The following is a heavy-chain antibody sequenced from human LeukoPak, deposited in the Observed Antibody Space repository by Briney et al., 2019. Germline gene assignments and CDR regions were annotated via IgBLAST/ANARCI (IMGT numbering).Heavy chain of an antibody. D-gene: IGHD3-10*01. CDR2: IWYDGSNK. CDR1: GLTFSSYG. CDR3: ARDRFADEGYDY. Sequence: GGSLTLSCALSGLTFSSYGMHWVRHAPGEGREWVAVIWYDGSNKYYADSVKGRFTISRNNSKNTLYLQMNSLRAEDTAVYYCARDRFADEGYDYWGQGTLVTVSS. V-gene: IGHV3-33*01. J-gene: IGHJ4*02.